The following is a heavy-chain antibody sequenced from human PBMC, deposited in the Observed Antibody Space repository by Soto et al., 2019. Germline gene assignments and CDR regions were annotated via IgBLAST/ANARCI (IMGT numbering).Heavy chain of an antibody. V-gene: IGHV1-24*01. CDR2: FDPEDGET. D-gene: IGHD3-9*01. J-gene: IGHJ4*02. CDR1: GYTLTELS. Sequence: ASVKVSCKVPGYTLTELSMHSVRQAPGKGLEWMGGFDPEDGETIYAQKSQGRVTMTEDTSTDTAYMELSSLRSEDTAVYYCATVWDWLYFDYWGQGTLVTVSS. CDR3: ATVWDWLYFDY.